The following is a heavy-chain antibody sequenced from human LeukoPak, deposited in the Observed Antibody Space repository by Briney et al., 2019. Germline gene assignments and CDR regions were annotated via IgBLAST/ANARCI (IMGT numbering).Heavy chain of an antibody. J-gene: IGHJ4*02. CDR1: GLXLSSYW. D-gene: IGHD1-14*01. CDR3: VRDSNLSFDY. Sequence: GGSLRLSCAASGLXLSSYWMRWVRQAPGKGLVWVSHINTDGTATTYADSVKGRFTISRDNAKNTLYLQMNSLRAEDTAVYYCVRDSNLSFDYWGQGALVTVSS. V-gene: IGHV3-74*01. CDR2: INTDGTAT.